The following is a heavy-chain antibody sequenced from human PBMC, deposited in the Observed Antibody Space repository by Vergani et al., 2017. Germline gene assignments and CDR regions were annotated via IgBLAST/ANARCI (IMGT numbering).Heavy chain of an antibody. CDR2: IGTAGDT. D-gene: IGHD4-23*01. J-gene: IGHJ3*02. V-gene: IGHV3-13*01. CDR1: GFTFSSYD. Sequence: EVQLVESGGGLVQPGGSLRLSCAASGFTFSSYDMHWVRQATGKGLEWVSAIGTAGDTYYPGSVKGRFTISRENAKNSLYLQMNSLRAGDTAVYYCARADYGGNSVFAFDIWGQGTMVTVSS. CDR3: ARADYGGNSVFAFDI.